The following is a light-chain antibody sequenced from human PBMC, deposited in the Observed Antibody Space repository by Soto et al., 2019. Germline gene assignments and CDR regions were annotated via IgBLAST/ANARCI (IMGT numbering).Light chain of an antibody. Sequence: EIVMTQSPATLSVSPGERATLSCRASQSVSSNLAWYQHKPGQAPRLLIYGASTRATGIPARFSGSGSGTEFTLTIRSLQSEDFAVYYCQQYNNWPWTFGQGTTVDIK. CDR1: QSVSSN. CDR2: GAS. J-gene: IGKJ1*01. V-gene: IGKV3-15*01. CDR3: QQYNNWPWT.